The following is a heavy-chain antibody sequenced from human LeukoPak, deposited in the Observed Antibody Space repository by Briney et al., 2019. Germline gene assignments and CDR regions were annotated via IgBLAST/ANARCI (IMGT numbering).Heavy chain of an antibody. V-gene: IGHV1-2*02. Sequence: ASVKVSCKASGYTFTGYYMHWVRQAPGQGLEWMGWINPNSGGTNYAQKFQGRVTMTRDTSISTAYMELSRLRSDDTAVYYCAKDQRGSLPLRGMDVWGKGTTVTVSS. CDR2: INPNSGGT. CDR3: AKDQRGSLPLRGMDV. D-gene: IGHD1-26*01. CDR1: GYTFTGYY. J-gene: IGHJ6*04.